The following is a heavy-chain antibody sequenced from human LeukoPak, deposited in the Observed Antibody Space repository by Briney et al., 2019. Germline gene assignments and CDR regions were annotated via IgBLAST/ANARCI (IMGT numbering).Heavy chain of an antibody. J-gene: IGHJ6*02. CDR2: IYYSGST. CDR3: ARGFGAPNYYYGMDV. V-gene: IGHV4-31*03. D-gene: IGHD3-10*01. Sequence: ASETLSLTCTVSGGSISGGAYYWSWIRQHPGKGLEWIGYIYYSGSTYYDPSLRSRVTISVDTSNNQFSLRLSSVTAADTAVYYCARGFGAPNYYYGMDVWGQGTTVTVSS. CDR1: GGSISGGAYY.